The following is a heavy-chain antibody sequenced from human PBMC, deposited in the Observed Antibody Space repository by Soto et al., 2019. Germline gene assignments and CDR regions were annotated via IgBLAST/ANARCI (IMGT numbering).Heavy chain of an antibody. CDR3: ARYSNYGRDYYYGMDV. CDR1: GGTFSSYA. CDR2: IIPIFGTA. Sequence: SVKVSCKASGGTFSSYAISWVRQAPGQGLEWMGGIIPIFGTANYAQKFQGRVTITANKSTSTAYMELSSLRSEDTAVYYCARYSNYGRDYYYGMDVWGQGTTVTVSS. D-gene: IGHD4-4*01. J-gene: IGHJ6*02. V-gene: IGHV1-69*06.